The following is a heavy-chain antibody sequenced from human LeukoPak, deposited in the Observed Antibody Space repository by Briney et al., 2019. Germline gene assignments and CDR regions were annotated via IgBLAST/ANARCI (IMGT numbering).Heavy chain of an antibody. D-gene: IGHD1-14*01. CDR2: ISDDGLNT. V-gene: IGHV3-30*06. CDR1: RFTFSKNN. CDR3: ARRALRGQTVRGGHHLGP. Sequence: GGSLRLSCAASRFTFSKNNMHWVRQAPGKGLEWVATISDDGLNTYYSDSVKGRFTISRDDSNNALSLEMTSLRSEDTAIYYCARRALRGQTVRGGHHLGPWGLGTLVAVSS. J-gene: IGHJ5*02.